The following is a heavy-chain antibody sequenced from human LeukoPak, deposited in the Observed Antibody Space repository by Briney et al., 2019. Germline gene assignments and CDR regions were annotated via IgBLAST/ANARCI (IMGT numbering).Heavy chain of an antibody. CDR2: IRYDGSNK. V-gene: IGHV3-30*02. D-gene: IGHD5-18*01. J-gene: IGHJ4*02. CDR3: AKDTAMDLYYFDY. Sequence: PGGSLRLSCAASGFIFSSYGMHWVRQAPGKGLEWVAFIRYDGSNKYYADSVKGRFTISRDHSKNTLYLQMNSLRAEDTAVYYCAKDTAMDLYYFDYWGQGTVVTVSS. CDR1: GFIFSSYG.